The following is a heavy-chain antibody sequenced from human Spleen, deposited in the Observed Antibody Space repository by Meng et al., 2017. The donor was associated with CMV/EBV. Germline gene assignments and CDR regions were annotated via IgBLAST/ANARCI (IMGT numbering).Heavy chain of an antibody. J-gene: IGHJ4*02. CDR1: FSHSTSGVG. CDR2: IYWNDDK. Sequence: FSHSTSGVGGGWIRQPPGKALEWLALIYWNDDKRYSPSLKSRLTITKDTSKNQVVLTMTNMDPVDTATYYCAHSYYDFWSGYNYFDYWGQGTLVTVSS. D-gene: IGHD3-3*01. CDR3: AHSYYDFWSGYNYFDY. V-gene: IGHV2-5*01.